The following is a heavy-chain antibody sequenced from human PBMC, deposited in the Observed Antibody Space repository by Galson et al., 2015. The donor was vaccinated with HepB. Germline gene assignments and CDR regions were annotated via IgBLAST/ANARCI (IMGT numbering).Heavy chain of an antibody. CDR1: GYSYTSYG. CDR2: INTYSGDT. CDR3: AREKSTYYDYLWDDY. J-gene: IGHJ4*02. D-gene: IGHD3-16*01. V-gene: IGHV1-18*01. Sequence: SVKVSCKASGYSYTSYGVSWVRQAPGQGLEWMGWINTYSGDTKYAQKLQGRVSMTSDAFMSTAYMELRSLRSDDTAVYYCAREKSTYYDYLWDDYWGQGTLVTVSS.